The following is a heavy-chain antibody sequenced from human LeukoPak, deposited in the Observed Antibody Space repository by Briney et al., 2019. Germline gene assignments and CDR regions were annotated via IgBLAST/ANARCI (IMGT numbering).Heavy chain of an antibody. V-gene: IGHV3-30*18. D-gene: IGHD3-16*01. CDR1: GFTFSSYG. CDR2: ISYDGSNK. CDR3: AKDYELNTPGGH. Sequence: GGSLTLSCAASGFTFSSYGMHWVRQAPGKGLEWVAVISYDGSNKYYADSVKGRFTISRDNSKNTLYLQMNSLRAEDTAVYYCAKDYELNTPGGHWGQGTLVTVSS. J-gene: IGHJ4*02.